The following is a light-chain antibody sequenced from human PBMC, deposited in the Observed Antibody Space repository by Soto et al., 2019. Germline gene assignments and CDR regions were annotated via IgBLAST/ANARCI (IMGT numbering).Light chain of an antibody. CDR2: EVS. J-gene: IGLJ1*01. CDR1: NSDVGGYNY. V-gene: IGLV2-14*01. Sequence: QSALTQPASVSGSPGQSITISCTGTNSDVGGYNYVSWYQQHPGKAPELMIYEVSHRPSGVSNRFSGSKSDNTASLTISGLQAEYEADYYCSSYTSISTLYVFGTGTKVTVL. CDR3: SSYTSISTLYV.